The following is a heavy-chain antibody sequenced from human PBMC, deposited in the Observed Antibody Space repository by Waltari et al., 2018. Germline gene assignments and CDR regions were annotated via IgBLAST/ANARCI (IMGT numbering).Heavy chain of an antibody. D-gene: IGHD3-9*01. CDR1: GDSLTNNHW. CDR3: ARGLTQCGATTGFDY. V-gene: IGHV4-4*02. CDR2: VYVSGST. Sequence: QVQLQESGPGLVKPSETLSLTCAVSGDSLTNNHWWGWFRQAPGKGLEWVGQVYVSGSTIYNPSFKGRVTISADNAKNQFCLTLKSVTAADTATYYCARGLTQCGATTGFDYWGQGMLVYVSS. J-gene: IGHJ4*02.